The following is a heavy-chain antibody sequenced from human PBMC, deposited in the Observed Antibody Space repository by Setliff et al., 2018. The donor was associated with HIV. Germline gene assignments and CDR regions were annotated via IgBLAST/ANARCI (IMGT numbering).Heavy chain of an antibody. CDR2: ISAYNGNT. CDR1: GYTFTSYD. CDR3: AREIGDYYDSSGYYPPTDYYYGMDV. Sequence: ASVKVSCKASGYTFTSYDISWVRQAPGQGLEWVGWISAYNGNTNYAQKLQGRVTMTTDTSTSTAYMELRSLRSDDTAVHYCAREIGDYYDSSGYYPPTDYYYGMDVWGQGTTVTVSS. D-gene: IGHD3-22*01. J-gene: IGHJ6*02. V-gene: IGHV1-18*01.